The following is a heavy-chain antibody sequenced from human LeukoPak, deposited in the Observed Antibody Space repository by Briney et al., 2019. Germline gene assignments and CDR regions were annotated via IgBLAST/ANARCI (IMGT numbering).Heavy chain of an antibody. Sequence: ASVKVSCKASGYTFTGYYMHGVRHGPVQRLEWMGWINPNTVGTNYAQKFHGTVTMSRDTSISTAYMELSTLRSDDTAVYYCARPPRFDFTMIVVVIFAYWGQGTLVTVSS. D-gene: IGHD3-22*01. V-gene: IGHV1-2*02. CDR1: GYTFTGYY. J-gene: IGHJ4*02. CDR2: INPNTVGT. CDR3: ARPPRFDFTMIVVVIFAY.